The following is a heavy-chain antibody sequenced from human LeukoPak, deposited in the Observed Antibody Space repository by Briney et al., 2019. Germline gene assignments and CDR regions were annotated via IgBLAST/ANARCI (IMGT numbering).Heavy chain of an antibody. CDR3: AKSWGSTRPYYNYMDV. CDR1: GFTFSNFA. V-gene: IGHV3-23*01. CDR2: IGYRGGSI. Sequence: GGFLRLSCAASGFTFSNFAMSWVRQAPGKGLEWVSIIGYRGGSIYYAYSVKGRFTISRDNSKNTLSLQMNGLRPEDTAVYYCAKSWGSTRPYYNYMDVWGKGTTVTVSS. D-gene: IGHD1-26*01. J-gene: IGHJ6*03.